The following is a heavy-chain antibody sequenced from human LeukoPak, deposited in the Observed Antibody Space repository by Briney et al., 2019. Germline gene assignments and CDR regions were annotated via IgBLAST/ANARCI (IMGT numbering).Heavy chain of an antibody. Sequence: PSETLSLTCTVSGDSISSYYWSWIRQPPGKGLEWIGSIYHSGSTYYNPSLKSRVTISVDTSKNQFSLKLSSVTAADTAVYYCATYYYDSSGYYYFDYWGQGTLVTVSS. CDR2: IYHSGST. D-gene: IGHD3-22*01. V-gene: IGHV4-59*04. CDR1: GDSISSYY. J-gene: IGHJ4*02. CDR3: ATYYYDSSGYYYFDY.